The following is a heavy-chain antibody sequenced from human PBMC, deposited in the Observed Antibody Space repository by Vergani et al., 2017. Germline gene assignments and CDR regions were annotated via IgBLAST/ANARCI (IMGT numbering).Heavy chain of an antibody. J-gene: IGHJ4*02. CDR2: IDPSDSYT. CDR1: GYSFTSYW. Sequence: EVQLVPSGAEVKKPGESLKISCKGSGYSFTSYWISWVRQMPGKGLEWMGRIDPSDSYTNYSPSFQGHVTISADKSISTAYLQWSSLKASDTAMYYCARQFLITGTTTAENYWGQGTLVTVSS. D-gene: IGHD1-7*01. V-gene: IGHV5-10-1*01. CDR3: ARQFLITGTTTAENY.